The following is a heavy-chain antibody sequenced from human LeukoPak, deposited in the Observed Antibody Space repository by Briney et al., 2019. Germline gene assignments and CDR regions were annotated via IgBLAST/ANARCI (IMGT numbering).Heavy chain of an antibody. CDR1: GGSVTSGGHY. V-gene: IGHV4-31*03. D-gene: IGHD3-22*01. J-gene: IGHJ4*02. Sequence: KASQTLSLTCCVSGGSVTSGGHYWSWIRQHPGKGLEWIGYIYYSDSTFYNPSLQSRVTISVDASNNQFSLKLSSVTAADTAVYYCARDSYDISGYRHIDYWGQGTLVTVSS. CDR3: ARDSYDISGYRHIDY. CDR2: IYYSDST.